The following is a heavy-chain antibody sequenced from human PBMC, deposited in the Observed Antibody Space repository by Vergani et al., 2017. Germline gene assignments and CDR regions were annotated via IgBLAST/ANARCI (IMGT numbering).Heavy chain of an antibody. D-gene: IGHD6-19*01. CDR3: ARMTSSGWYYFDY. CDR1: GGSFSGYY. Sequence: QVQLQQWGAGLLKPSETLSLTCAVYGGSFSGYYWSWIRQPPGKGLEWIGEINHSGSTYYNPSLKSRVTMSVDTSKNQFSLKLSSVTAVDTAVYYCARMTSSGWYYFDYWGQGTLVTVSS. J-gene: IGHJ4*02. V-gene: IGHV4-34*01. CDR2: INHSGST.